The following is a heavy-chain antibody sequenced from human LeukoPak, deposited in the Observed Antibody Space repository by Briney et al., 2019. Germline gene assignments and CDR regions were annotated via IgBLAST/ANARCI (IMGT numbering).Heavy chain of an antibody. V-gene: IGHV1-8*03. J-gene: IGHJ1*01. CDR2: MNPNSGNI. Sequence: ASVKVSCKVSGYTLTELSMHWVRQAPGKGLEWMGWMNPNSGNIGYAQKFQGRVTITRNTSISTAYMELSSLRSEDTAVYYCARGRAYDFWSGYYRAEYFQHWGQGTLVTVSS. CDR3: ARGRAYDFWSGYYRAEYFQH. D-gene: IGHD3-3*01. CDR1: GYTLTELS.